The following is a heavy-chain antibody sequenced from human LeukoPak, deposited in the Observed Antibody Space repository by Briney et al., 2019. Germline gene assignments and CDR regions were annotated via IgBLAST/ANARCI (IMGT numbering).Heavy chain of an antibody. J-gene: IGHJ4*02. CDR3: ARNSGELWG. V-gene: IGHV3-53*01. CDR1: GFTVSNNY. D-gene: IGHD2-21*01. CDR2: IYSGGGT. Sequence: GGSLRLSCAASGFTVSNNYMSWVRRAAGKGLEWVSLIYSGGGTYYADSVKGRFTISRDNSKNTLYLQMDSLRAEDTAVYYCARNSGELWGWGQGTLVTVSS.